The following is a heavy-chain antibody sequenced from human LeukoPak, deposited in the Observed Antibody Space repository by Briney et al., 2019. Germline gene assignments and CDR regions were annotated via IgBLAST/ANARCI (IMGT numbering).Heavy chain of an antibody. Sequence: PSETLSLTCTVSGGSISSYYWSWIRQPPGKGLEWSGYIYYSGSTNYNPSLKSRVTISVDTSKNQFSLKLSSVTAADTAVYYCASALGGDYYYYGMDVWGQGTTVTVSS. CDR1: GGSISSYY. CDR2: IYYSGST. J-gene: IGHJ6*02. CDR3: ASALGGDYYYYGMDV. D-gene: IGHD3-10*01. V-gene: IGHV4-59*08.